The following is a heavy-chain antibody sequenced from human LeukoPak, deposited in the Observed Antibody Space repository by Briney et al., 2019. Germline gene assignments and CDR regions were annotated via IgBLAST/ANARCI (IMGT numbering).Heavy chain of an antibody. CDR1: GFTFSSYA. Sequence: GSLRLSCAASGFTFSSYAMSWVRQAPGKGLEWVSGISGDGGSTYYADSVKGRFTISRDNSKNTLYLQMNSLRAEDTALYHCARTIAAAGTYYYYGMDVWGRGTTATVSS. V-gene: IGHV3-23*01. CDR3: ARTIAAAGTYYYYGMDV. CDR2: ISGDGGST. D-gene: IGHD6-13*01. J-gene: IGHJ6*02.